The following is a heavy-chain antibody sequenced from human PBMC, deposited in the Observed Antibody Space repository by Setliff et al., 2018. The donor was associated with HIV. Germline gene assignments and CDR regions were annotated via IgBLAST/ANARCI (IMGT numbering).Heavy chain of an antibody. D-gene: IGHD6-13*01. V-gene: IGHV3-11*05. CDR1: GGSIRTGAYY. CDR3: ARDCRVAAAVVLAFDI. CDR2: ISSSDST. J-gene: IGHJ3*02. Sequence: LSLTCTVSGGSIRTGAYYWGWIRQPPGKGLEWISYISSSDSTGYADSVKGRFTISRDNAKNSLYLQMNSLRAEDTAFYYCARDCRVAAAVVLAFDIWGQGTMVTVSS.